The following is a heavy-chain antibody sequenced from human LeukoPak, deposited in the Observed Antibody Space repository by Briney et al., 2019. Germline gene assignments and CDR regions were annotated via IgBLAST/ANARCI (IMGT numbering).Heavy chain of an antibody. CDR1: GFTFSDYE. Sequence: PGGSLRLSCAASGFTFSDYEMNWVRPAPGKGLEWVSYISTSGNTIYYADSVKGRFTISKDNVKNSLYLQMNSPRAEDTAVYYCARSWLAVAGPEYWGRGTLVTVSS. D-gene: IGHD6-19*01. CDR2: ISTSGNTI. V-gene: IGHV3-48*03. CDR3: ARSWLAVAGPEY. J-gene: IGHJ4*02.